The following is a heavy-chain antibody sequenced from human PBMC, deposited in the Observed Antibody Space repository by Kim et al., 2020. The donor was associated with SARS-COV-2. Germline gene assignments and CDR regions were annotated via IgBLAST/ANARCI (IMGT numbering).Heavy chain of an antibody. CDR2: TYYRSTWYN. D-gene: IGHD1-26*01. Sequence: SQTLSLTCAISGDSVSSNSAAWHWIRQSPSRGLEWLGRTYYRSTWYNNYAVSVKSRITINPDTSKNQFSLQLNSVTPEDTAVYYCASTMWDLFDYWGQGTLVTVSS. CDR1: GDSVSSNSAA. CDR3: ASTMWDLFDY. V-gene: IGHV6-1*01. J-gene: IGHJ4*02.